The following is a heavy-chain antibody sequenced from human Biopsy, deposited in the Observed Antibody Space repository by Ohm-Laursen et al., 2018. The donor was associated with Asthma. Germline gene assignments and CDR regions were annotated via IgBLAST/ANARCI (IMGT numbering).Heavy chain of an antibody. D-gene: IGHD4-17*01. Sequence: VASVKVSCNISGYSLTDLSMHWVRQAPRQGLEWMGGHDHEEGGTVNARRFQGRVTMTEDTSTDTAYMELSSLSSDDTAVYYCASDFPKDYVRYNFQFWGQGTLVTVSS. CDR2: HDHEEGGT. CDR1: GYSLTDLS. V-gene: IGHV1-24*01. J-gene: IGHJ4*02. CDR3: ASDFPKDYVRYNFQF.